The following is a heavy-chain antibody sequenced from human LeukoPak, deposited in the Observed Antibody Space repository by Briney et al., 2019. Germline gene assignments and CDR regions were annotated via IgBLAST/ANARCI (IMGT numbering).Heavy chain of an antibody. J-gene: IGHJ5*02. V-gene: IGHV4-4*07. CDR3: AREASYCSGGRCYSVVDNWFDP. Sequence: SETLSLTCTVSGGSISSHYWTWIRQPPGKGLEWIGRIYTSGSTNYNPSLKSRVTMSVDTSKNQFSLKLSSVTAADTAVYYCAREASYCSGGRCYSVVDNWFDPWGQGTLVTVSS. CDR1: GGSISSHY. D-gene: IGHD2-15*01. CDR2: IYTSGST.